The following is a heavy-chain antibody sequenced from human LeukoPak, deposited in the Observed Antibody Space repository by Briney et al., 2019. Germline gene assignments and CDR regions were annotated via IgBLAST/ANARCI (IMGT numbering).Heavy chain of an antibody. V-gene: IGHV4-39*01. D-gene: IGHD3-16*01. Sequence: SETLSLTCTVSGGSISSSSYYWGWIRQPPGMGLEWIGTIYYSGSTYYNPSLKSRVTISVDTSKNQFSLKLSSVTAADTAVYYCARRGWGPPGFDPWGQRTLVTVSS. CDR1: GGSISSSSYY. CDR3: ARRGWGPPGFDP. CDR2: IYYSGST. J-gene: IGHJ5*02.